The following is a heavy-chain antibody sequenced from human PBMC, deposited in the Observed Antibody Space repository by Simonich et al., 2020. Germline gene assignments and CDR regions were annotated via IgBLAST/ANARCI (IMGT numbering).Heavy chain of an antibody. J-gene: IGHJ5*02. Sequence: QVQLQQWGAGLLTPSETLSLTCAVYGGSFSGYYWSLIRQHPGKGLVWIGEITHSGSTNDNQALKSRVTISVDTAKNQFSLKLSSVTAADTAVYYCARCGLVNYDILTGYHNWFDPWGQGTLVTVSS. V-gene: IGHV4-34*01. CDR1: GGSFSGYY. CDR2: ITHSGST. CDR3: ARCGLVNYDILTGYHNWFDP. D-gene: IGHD3-9*01.